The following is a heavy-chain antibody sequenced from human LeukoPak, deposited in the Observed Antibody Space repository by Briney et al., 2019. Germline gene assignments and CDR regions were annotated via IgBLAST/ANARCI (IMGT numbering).Heavy chain of an antibody. D-gene: IGHD3-3*01. Sequence: SVKVSCKASGGTFSSYAISWVRQAPGQGLEWMGGIIPTFGTANYAQKFQGRVTITADESTSTAYVELSSLRSEDTAVYYCARDYYDFWSGSGRNGNDYYYYYYMDVWGKGTTVTVSS. CDR3: ARDYYDFWSGSGRNGNDYYYYYYMDV. CDR1: GGTFSSYA. J-gene: IGHJ6*03. CDR2: IIPTFGTA. V-gene: IGHV1-69*01.